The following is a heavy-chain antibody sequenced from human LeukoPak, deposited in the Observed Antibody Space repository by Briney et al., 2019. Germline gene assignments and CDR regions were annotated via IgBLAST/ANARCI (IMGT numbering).Heavy chain of an antibody. J-gene: IGHJ4*02. CDR1: GFTFSSYE. Sequence: GGSLRLSCAASGFTFSSYEMNWVRQAPGKGLEWVSSISSSSSYIYYADSVKGRFTISRDNAKNSLYLQMNSLRAEDTAVYYCARDPRCSGGSCYFGNFDYWGQGTLVTVSS. CDR3: ARDPRCSGGSCYFGNFDY. CDR2: ISSSSSYI. V-gene: IGHV3-21*01. D-gene: IGHD2-15*01.